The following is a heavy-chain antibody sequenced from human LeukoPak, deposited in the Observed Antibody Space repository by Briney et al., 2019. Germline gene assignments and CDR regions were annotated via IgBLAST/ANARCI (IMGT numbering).Heavy chain of an antibody. V-gene: IGHV3-30-3*01. J-gene: IGHJ4*02. CDR2: ISYDGSNK. Sequence: GGSLRLSCAASGFTFSSYAMHWVRQAPGKGLEWVAVISYDGSNKYYADSVKGRFTISRDNSKNTLYLQMNSLRAEDTAVYYCATLSDYGDYWGQGTLVTVSS. CDR3: ATLSDYGDY. CDR1: GFTFSSYA. D-gene: IGHD6-25*01.